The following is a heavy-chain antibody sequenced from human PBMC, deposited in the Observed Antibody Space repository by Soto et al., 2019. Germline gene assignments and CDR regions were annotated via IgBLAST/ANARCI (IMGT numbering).Heavy chain of an antibody. V-gene: IGHV3-48*01. D-gene: IGHD2-2*01. CDR3: ARDQLPCHSDHQPSLPY. CDR1: GFTFSSYS. Sequence: GGSLRLSCAASGFTFSSYSMNWVRQAPGKGLEWVSYISSSSSTIYYADSVKGRFTISRDNAKNSLYLQMNSLRAEDTAVYYCARDQLPCHSDHQPSLPYWAPGTLVHVSS. CDR2: ISSSSSTI. J-gene: IGHJ4*01.